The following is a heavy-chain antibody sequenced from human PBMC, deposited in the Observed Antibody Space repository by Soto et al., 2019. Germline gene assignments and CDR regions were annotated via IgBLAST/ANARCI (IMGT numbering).Heavy chain of an antibody. CDR2: ISGSGGST. J-gene: IGHJ5*02. CDR3: AKDRNSYCWFDP. V-gene: IGHV3-23*01. CDR1: GFTFSSYA. D-gene: IGHD1-26*01. Sequence: EVQLLESGGGLVQPGGSLRLSCAASGFTFSSYAMSWVRQAPGKGLEWVSAISGSGGSTYYADSVKGRFTISRDNSKNTLYLQMNSLRAEDMAVYYCAKDRNSYCWFDPWGQGTLVTVSS.